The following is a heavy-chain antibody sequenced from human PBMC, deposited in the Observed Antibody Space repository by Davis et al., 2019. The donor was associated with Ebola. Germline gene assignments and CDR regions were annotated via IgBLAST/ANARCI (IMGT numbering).Heavy chain of an antibody. Sequence: ASVKVSCKTSGYSFSGYYIHWVRQAPGQGLEWMGWISAYNGNTNYAQKLQGRVTMTTDTSTSTASMELRSLRSDDTAVYYCPRLGTSADYYAMDVWGQGTTVTVSS. CDR2: ISAYNGNT. V-gene: IGHV1-18*01. J-gene: IGHJ6*02. CDR3: PRLGTSADYYAMDV. CDR1: GYSFSGYY.